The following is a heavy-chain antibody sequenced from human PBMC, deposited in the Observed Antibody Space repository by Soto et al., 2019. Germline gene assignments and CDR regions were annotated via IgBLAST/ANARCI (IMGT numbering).Heavy chain of an antibody. CDR1: GFVFRNLT. Sequence: DVQLLESGGGVVQPGGSLRLSCAGSGFVFRNLTMNWVRQAPGKGLEYVAIISFNGGVIFDADSVRGRFTISRDNAKNILYLDMTNLRPEDSGVYYCAKIMIQGVLVDALDVWGRGTTVTVS. J-gene: IGHJ6*02. V-gene: IGHV3-23*01. CDR2: ISFNGGVI. D-gene: IGHD3-10*01. CDR3: AKIMIQGVLVDALDV.